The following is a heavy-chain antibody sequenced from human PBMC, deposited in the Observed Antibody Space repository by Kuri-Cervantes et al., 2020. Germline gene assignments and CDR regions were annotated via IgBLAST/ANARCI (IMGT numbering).Heavy chain of an antibody. CDR2: IYHSGST. J-gene: IGHJ5*02. CDR3: ARHFSYYNFWSGYLRTESEFDP. V-gene: IGHV4-59*08. CDR1: GVSISSYH. D-gene: IGHD3-3*01. Sequence: GSLRLSCTVSGVSISSYHWSWIRQPAGKGLEWIGSIYHSGSTYYNPSLKSRVTISVDTSKNQFSLKLSSVTAADTAVYYCARHFSYYNFWSGYLRTESEFDPWGQGTLVTVSS.